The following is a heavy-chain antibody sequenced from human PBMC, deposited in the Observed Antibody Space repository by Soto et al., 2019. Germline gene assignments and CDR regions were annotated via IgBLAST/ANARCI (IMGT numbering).Heavy chain of an antibody. Sequence: ASVNVSCKASGYTFTGYYMRWVRQAPGQGLEWMGWINPNSGGTNYAQKFQGWVTMTRDTSISTAYMELSRLRSDDTAVYYCARALFDILTGYGPPRAFYIWGRGSMVTVSS. V-gene: IGHV1-2*04. D-gene: IGHD3-9*01. CDR1: GYTFTGYY. J-gene: IGHJ3*02. CDR2: INPNSGGT. CDR3: ARALFDILTGYGPPRAFYI.